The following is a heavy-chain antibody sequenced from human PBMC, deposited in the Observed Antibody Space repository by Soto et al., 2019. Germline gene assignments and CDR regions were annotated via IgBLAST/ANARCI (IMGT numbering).Heavy chain of an antibody. J-gene: IGHJ4*02. CDR3: AIDNSRLRQWPDGVHDS. D-gene: IGHD6-19*01. Sequence: PGGSLRLSCAASGFAFNYYGMHWVRQAPGKGLERVSFIWNDGSNKYYADSVKGRFTISRDSSKNTLYLQMDSLRTEDTAVYYCAIDNSRLRQWPDGVHDSWGQGTLVTVSS. V-gene: IGHV3-30*02. CDR1: GFAFNYYG. CDR2: IWNDGSNK.